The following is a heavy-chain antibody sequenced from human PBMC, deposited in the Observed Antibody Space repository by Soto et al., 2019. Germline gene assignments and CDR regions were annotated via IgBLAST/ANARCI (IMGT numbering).Heavy chain of an antibody. CDR2: IYFRGST. Sequence: QVQLQESGPGLVKPSQTLSLTCTVSGGSISSGHYYWSWIRQPPGKGLEWIGNIYFRGSTYYSPSLKGRGTISVDTSKNQFSLKLSSVTAADTAVYYCARIYDRSGYVAYWGQGTLVTVSS. J-gene: IGHJ4*02. CDR3: ARIYDRSGYVAY. CDR1: GGSISSGHYY. D-gene: IGHD3-22*01. V-gene: IGHV4-30-4*01.